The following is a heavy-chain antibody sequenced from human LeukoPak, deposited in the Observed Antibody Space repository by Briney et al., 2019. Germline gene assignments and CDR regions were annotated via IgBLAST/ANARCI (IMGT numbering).Heavy chain of an antibody. CDR3: ANDLEAARRGAKSGDFDY. CDR1: GFTFNSYA. D-gene: IGHD6-6*01. CDR2: ISGSGGGT. V-gene: IGHV3-23*01. J-gene: IGHJ4*02. Sequence: PGGSLRLSCEASGFTFNSYAMSWVRQAPGKGLEWVSAISGSGGGTYYADSVKGRFTISRDNSKNTLYLQMNSLRAEDTAVYYCANDLEAARRGAKSGDFDYWGQRTLVTVSS.